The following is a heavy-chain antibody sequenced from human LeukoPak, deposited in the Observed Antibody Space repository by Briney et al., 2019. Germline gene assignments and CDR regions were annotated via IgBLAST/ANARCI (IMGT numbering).Heavy chain of an antibody. D-gene: IGHD2-15*01. CDR2: ISIDGSEK. CDR3: ATSLRTGGIFDY. J-gene: IGHJ4*02. CDR1: GFTFRNYG. Sequence: PGRSLRLSCAASGFTFRNYGMHWVRQAPGKGLEWVAVISIDGSEKYYADSVKGRFTISRDNSKNSLYLQMNSLRAEDTAVYYCATSLRTGGIFDYWGQGTLVTVSS. V-gene: IGHV3-30*03.